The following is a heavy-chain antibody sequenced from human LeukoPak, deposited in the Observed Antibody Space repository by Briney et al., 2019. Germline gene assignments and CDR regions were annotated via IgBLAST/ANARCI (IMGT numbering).Heavy chain of an antibody. CDR2: IYYSGST. V-gene: IGHV4-39*01. D-gene: IGHD3-22*01. CDR3: ARRSLSSGYYLPDY. Sequence: RASETLSPTCTVSGGSISSSSYYWGWIRQPPGKGLEWIGSIYYSGSTYYNPSLKSRVTISVDTSKNQFSLKLSSVTAADTAVYYCARRSLSSGYYLPDYWGQGTLVTVSS. J-gene: IGHJ4*02. CDR1: GGSISSSSYY.